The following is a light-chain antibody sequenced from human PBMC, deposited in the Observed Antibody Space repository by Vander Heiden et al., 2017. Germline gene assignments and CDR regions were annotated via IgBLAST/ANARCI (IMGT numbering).Light chain of an antibody. J-gene: IGLJ1*01. V-gene: IGLV6-57*01. CDR2: ENN. CDR3: QSYDSTNRESCV. Sequence: NFMLTQPHPASASPATPVIIPCTRSSGGIASNDVRWYQQRPGSSPTPVIYENNQRPSGVPDRFSGSIDSSSNSASLTIAGLQTEDEADYYCQSYDSTNRESCVFGTGTKVTVL. CDR1: SGGIASND.